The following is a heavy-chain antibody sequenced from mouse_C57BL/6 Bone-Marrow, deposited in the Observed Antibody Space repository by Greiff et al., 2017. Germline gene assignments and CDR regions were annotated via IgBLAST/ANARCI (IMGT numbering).Heavy chain of an antibody. CDR3: ARGGYGYDGDY. J-gene: IGHJ2*01. Sequence: VQLQQSGPELVKPGASVKISCKASGYTFTDYYMNWVKQSHGKSLEWIGDINPNNGGTSYNQKFKGKATLTVDKSSSTAYMELRSLTSEDSAVYYCARGGYGYDGDYWGKGTTLTVSS. V-gene: IGHV1-26*01. D-gene: IGHD2-2*01. CDR1: GYTFTDYY. CDR2: INPNNGGT.